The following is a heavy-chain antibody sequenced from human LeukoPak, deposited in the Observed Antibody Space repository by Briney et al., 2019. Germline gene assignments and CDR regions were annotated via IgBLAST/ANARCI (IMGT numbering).Heavy chain of an antibody. CDR3: ARFTYDPYSYGDY. V-gene: IGHV4-39*07. J-gene: IGHJ4*02. CDR2: IYYSGST. CDR1: GGSISCSSYY. D-gene: IGHD5-18*01. Sequence: SETLSLTCTVSGGSISCSSYYWGWIRQPPGKGLEWIGSIYYSGSTYYNPSLKSRVTISVDTSKNQFSLKLSSVTAADTAVYYCARFTYDPYSYGDYWGQGTLVTVSS.